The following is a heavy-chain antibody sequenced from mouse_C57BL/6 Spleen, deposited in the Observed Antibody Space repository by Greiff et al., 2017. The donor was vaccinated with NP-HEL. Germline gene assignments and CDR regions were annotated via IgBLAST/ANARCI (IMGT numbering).Heavy chain of an antibody. Sequence: EVKLMESGGGLVKPGGSLKLSCAASGFTFSSYAMSWVRQTPEKRLEWVATISDGGSYTYYPDNVKGRFTISRDNAKNNLYLQMSHLKSEDTAMYYCAREDYDYDDGGVYYAMDYWGQGTSVTVSS. D-gene: IGHD2-4*01. CDR3: AREDYDYDDGGVYYAMDY. CDR2: ISDGGSYT. V-gene: IGHV5-4*01. CDR1: GFTFSSYA. J-gene: IGHJ4*01.